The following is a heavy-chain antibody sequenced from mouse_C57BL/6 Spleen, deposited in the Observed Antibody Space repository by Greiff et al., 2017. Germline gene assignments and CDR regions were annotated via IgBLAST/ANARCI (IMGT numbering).Heavy chain of an antibody. CDR3: ARALITTVVATRYFDV. V-gene: IGHV1-81*01. Sequence: VQLQQSGAELARPGASVKLSCKASGYTFTSYGISGVKPRTGQGLEWIGEIYPRSGNTYYNEKFKGKATLTADKASSTAYMELRSLTSEDSAVYFCARALITTVVATRYFDVWGTGTTVTVSS. CDR2: IYPRSGNT. J-gene: IGHJ1*03. CDR1: GYTFTSYG. D-gene: IGHD1-1*01.